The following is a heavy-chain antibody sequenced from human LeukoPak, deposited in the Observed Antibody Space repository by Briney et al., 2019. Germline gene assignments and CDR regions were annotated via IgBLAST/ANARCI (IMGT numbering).Heavy chain of an antibody. V-gene: IGHV3-30*02. Sequence: PGGSLRLSCAASGFTFSSYGMHWVRQAPGKGLEWVAFIRYDGSNKYYADSVKGRFTISRDNSKNTLYLQMNSLRAEDTAVYYCARDLHSSSWIYGLFRGGDYWGQGTLVTVSS. CDR2: IRYDGSNK. CDR1: GFTFSSYG. D-gene: IGHD6-13*01. J-gene: IGHJ4*02. CDR3: ARDLHSSSWIYGLFRGGDY.